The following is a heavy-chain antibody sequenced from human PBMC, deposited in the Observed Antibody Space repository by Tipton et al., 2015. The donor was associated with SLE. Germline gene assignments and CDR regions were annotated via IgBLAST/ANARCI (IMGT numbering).Heavy chain of an antibody. J-gene: IGHJ4*02. V-gene: IGHV4-59*01. D-gene: IGHD4-17*01. CDR1: GGSLSCYY. Sequence: TLSLTCTVSGGSLSCYYLSWIRQPPGKGLEWIGYIYYSGSTNYNPSLKSRVTITVDTSKKQFSLKLGSVTDADTAVYYCARDSYGDYFDYWGQGTPVTVSS. CDR3: ARDSYGDYFDY. CDR2: IYYSGST.